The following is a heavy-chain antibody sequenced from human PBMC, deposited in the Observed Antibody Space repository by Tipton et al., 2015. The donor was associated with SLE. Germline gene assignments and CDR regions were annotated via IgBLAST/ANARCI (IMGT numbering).Heavy chain of an antibody. CDR2: ISEGDANT. D-gene: IGHD2/OR15-2a*01. Sequence: SLRLSCAASGFPFSTYAFSWVRQAPGKGLEWISGISEGDANTYYADSVKGRFTISRDNAKNSLYLQMNSLRAEDTAVYYCARGNFQHQGYWGQGTLVTVSS. J-gene: IGHJ4*02. CDR3: ARGNFQHQGY. CDR1: GFPFSTYA. V-gene: IGHV3-23*01.